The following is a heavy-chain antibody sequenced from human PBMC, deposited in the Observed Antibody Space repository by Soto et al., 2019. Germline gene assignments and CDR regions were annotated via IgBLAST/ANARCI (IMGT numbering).Heavy chain of an antibody. V-gene: IGHV4-31*03. CDR2: IYYSGST. CDR1: GGSISSGGYY. CDR3: ARTKTLNWFDP. J-gene: IGHJ5*02. Sequence: PSETLSLTCTVSGGSISSGGYYWSWIRQHPGKGLEWIGYIYYSGSTYYNPSLKSRVTISVDTSKNQFSLKLSSVTAADTAVYYCARTKTLNWFDPWGQGTLVTVSS.